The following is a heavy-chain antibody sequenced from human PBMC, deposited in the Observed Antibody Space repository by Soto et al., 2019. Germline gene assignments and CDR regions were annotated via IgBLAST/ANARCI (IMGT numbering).Heavy chain of an antibody. Sequence: SETLSLTCTVSGGSINSYYWSWIRQPPGKGLEWIGYIYYSGSTNYNPSLKSRVTISVDTSKNQFSLKLSSVTAADTAVYYCARGRISLDYWGQGTLVTVSS. CDR2: IYYSGST. J-gene: IGHJ4*02. CDR3: ARGRISLDY. CDR1: GGSINSYY. V-gene: IGHV4-59*01.